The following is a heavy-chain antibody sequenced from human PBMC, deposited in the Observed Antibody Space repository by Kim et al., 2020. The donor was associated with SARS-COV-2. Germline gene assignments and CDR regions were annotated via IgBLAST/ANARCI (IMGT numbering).Heavy chain of an antibody. D-gene: IGHD3-3*01. J-gene: IGHJ3*02. CDR2: IYYSGST. V-gene: IGHV4-31*03. Sequence: SETLSLTCTVSGGSISSGGYYWSWIRQHPGKGLEWIGYIYYSGSTYYNPSLKSRVTISVDTSKNQFSLKLSSVTAAYTAVYYCARAPTIFGVVIDAFDIWGQGTMVTVSS. CDR3: ARAPTIFGVVIDAFDI. CDR1: GGSISSGGYY.